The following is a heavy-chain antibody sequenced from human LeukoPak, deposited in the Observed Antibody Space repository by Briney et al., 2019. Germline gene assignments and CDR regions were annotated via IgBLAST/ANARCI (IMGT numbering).Heavy chain of an antibody. CDR2: ISGSGGST. Sequence: GGSLRLSCAASGFTFSSYAMSWVRQAPGKGLEWVSAISGSGGSTYYADSVKGRFTISRDNSKNTLYLQMNSLRAEDTAVYYCAKGREQRYNWNDGLLDYWGQGTLVTVSS. CDR1: GFTFSSYA. D-gene: IGHD1-1*01. V-gene: IGHV3-23*01. CDR3: AKGREQRYNWNDGLLDY. J-gene: IGHJ4*02.